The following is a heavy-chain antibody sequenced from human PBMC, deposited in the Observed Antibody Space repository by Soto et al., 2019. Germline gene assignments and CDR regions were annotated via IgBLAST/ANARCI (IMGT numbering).Heavy chain of an antibody. V-gene: IGHV4-39*01. Sequence: QLQLQESGPGLVKPSETLSLTCTVSGGSISSSSYYWGWIRQPPGKGLEWIGSIYYSGSTYYNPSLKSRVTISVDTSKNQFSLKLSSVTAADPAVYYCASFPSAYYYYYMDVWGKGTTVTVSS. CDR2: IYYSGST. J-gene: IGHJ6*03. CDR1: GGSISSSSYY. CDR3: ASFPSAYYYYYMDV.